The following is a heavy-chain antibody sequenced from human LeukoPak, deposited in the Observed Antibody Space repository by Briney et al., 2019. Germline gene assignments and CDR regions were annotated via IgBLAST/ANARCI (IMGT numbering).Heavy chain of an antibody. CDR3: ARGVEPLAANTLAY. D-gene: IGHD1-14*01. CDR2: LYSDGNT. CDR1: GFTVITND. V-gene: IGHV3-53*01. J-gene: IGHJ4*02. Sequence: PGGSLRLSCAASGFTVITNDMTLVRQAPGKGLEWVSVLYSDGNTKYADSVQGRFTISRDNSKNTLYLEVNSLSPDDTAVYYCARGVEPLAANTLAYWGQGTLVTVSS.